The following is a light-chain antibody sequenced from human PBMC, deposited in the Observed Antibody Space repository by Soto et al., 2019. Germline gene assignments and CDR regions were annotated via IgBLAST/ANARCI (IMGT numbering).Light chain of an antibody. CDR2: GAS. Sequence: IVLTQSPGTLSLSPGERATLSCRASQSVSNNYLAWYQQKPGQAPRLLIYGASSRATGIPDRFSGSGSGTDFTLTISRLEPEDFAVYYCQQYGSLWTFGQGTKVDIK. J-gene: IGKJ1*01. V-gene: IGKV3-20*01. CDR1: QSVSNNY. CDR3: QQYGSLWT.